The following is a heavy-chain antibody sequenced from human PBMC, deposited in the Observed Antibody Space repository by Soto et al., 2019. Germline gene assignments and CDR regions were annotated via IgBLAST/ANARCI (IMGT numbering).Heavy chain of an antibody. CDR1: GFPFSSSA. J-gene: IGHJ5*02. CDR2: ISVSGDST. D-gene: IGHD3-10*01. V-gene: IGHV3-23*01. Sequence: EVQLLESGGGLVQPGGSLRLSCAASGFPFSSSAMTWVRQAPGKGLEWVSVISVSGDSTYYADSLKGRFTISRDNSKNTRYLQMNSLRAEDSAVDYCAKGRGGFDPWGQGTLVTVSS. CDR3: AKGRGGFDP.